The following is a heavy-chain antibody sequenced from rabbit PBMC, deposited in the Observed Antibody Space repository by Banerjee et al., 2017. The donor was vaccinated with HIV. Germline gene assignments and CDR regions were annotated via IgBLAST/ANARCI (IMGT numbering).Heavy chain of an antibody. CDR2: IYAGKGST. J-gene: IGHJ4*01. Sequence: QLKETGGGLVQPGGSLTLSCKASGFDFSSYYMSWVRQAPGKGLEWNGIIYAGKGSTDYASWVNGRFTISSDNAQNTVDLKINSLTAADTATNSCARAGYYASGWGAPVFMDCFNLWGPGTLVTVS. V-gene: IGHV1S7*01. CDR3: ARAGYYASGWGAPVFMDCFNL. CDR1: GFDFSSYY. D-gene: IGHD4-1*01.